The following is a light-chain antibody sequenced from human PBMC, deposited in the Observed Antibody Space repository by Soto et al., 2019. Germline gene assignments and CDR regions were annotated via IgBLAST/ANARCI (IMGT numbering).Light chain of an antibody. CDR1: QSVSSSY. CDR2: GAS. CDR3: QQYDSSPRT. Sequence: EIVLTQSPGTLSLSPGERATLSCRASQSVSSSYLAWYQQQPGQAPRLLIYGASSRATGIPDRFSGSGSGTDFTLTISRLEPEDFAVYWCQQYDSSPRTFGQGTKV. J-gene: IGKJ1*01. V-gene: IGKV3-20*01.